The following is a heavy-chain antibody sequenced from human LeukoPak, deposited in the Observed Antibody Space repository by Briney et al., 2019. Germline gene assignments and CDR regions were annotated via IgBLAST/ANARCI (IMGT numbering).Heavy chain of an antibody. V-gene: IGHV3-23*01. Sequence: GGSLRPSCVGSGFTFRSHAMSWVRQAPEKGLEFVSGIYENGGTTYYADSVKGRFSISRDNSKNTLSLQMDSLRGEDTAVYYCAKQSGGGFRAAMCDYWGQGTLVTVSS. CDR1: GFTFRSHA. D-gene: IGHD2-2*01. CDR2: IYENGGTT. CDR3: AKQSGGGFRAAMCDY. J-gene: IGHJ4*02.